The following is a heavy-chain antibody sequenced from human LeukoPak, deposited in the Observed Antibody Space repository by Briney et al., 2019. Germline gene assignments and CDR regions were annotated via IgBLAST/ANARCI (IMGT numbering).Heavy chain of an antibody. Sequence: SETLSLTCTVSGGSISSGSYYWSWIRQPAGTGLEWIGRIYTSGSTNYNPSLKSRVTISVDTSKNQFSLKLSSVTAADTAVYYCARDHLGVRYYYDSPLWGQGTMVTVSS. CDR3: ARDHLGVRYYYDSPL. D-gene: IGHD3-22*01. J-gene: IGHJ3*01. CDR2: IYTSGST. V-gene: IGHV4-61*02. CDR1: GGSISSGSYY.